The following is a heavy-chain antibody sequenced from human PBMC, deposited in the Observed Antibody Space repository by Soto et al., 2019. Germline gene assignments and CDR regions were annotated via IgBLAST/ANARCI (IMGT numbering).Heavy chain of an antibody. J-gene: IGHJ3*02. D-gene: IGHD3-22*01. CDR1: GYTFTGYD. V-gene: IGHV1-2*02. CDR2: INPNSGGT. CDR3: ARDRGPRTMIVDGFYS. Sequence: AAVKITCKASGYTFTGYDMHWAREAPGKGLEWMGWINPNSGGTNYAQKFQGRVTMTSDTSISTAYMQLSRPRSDDKAVYSWARDRGPRTMIVDGFYSLGQGTMVT.